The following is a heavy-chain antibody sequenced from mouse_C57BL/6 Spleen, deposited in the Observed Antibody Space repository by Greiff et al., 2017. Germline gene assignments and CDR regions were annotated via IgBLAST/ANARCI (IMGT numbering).Heavy chain of an antibody. Sequence: EVQLQQSGPELVKPGASVKIPCKASGYTFTDYNMDWVQQSHGKSLEWIGDINPNNGGTIYNQKFKGKATLTVDKSCSTAYMELRSLTSEDTAVYYCARRDGFAYWGQGTLVTVSA. CDR2: INPNNGGT. CDR1: GYTFTDYN. J-gene: IGHJ3*01. CDR3: ARRDGFAY. V-gene: IGHV1-18*01.